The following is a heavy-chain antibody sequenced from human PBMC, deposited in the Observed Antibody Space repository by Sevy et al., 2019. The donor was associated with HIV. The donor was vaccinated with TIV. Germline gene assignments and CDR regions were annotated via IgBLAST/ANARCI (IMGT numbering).Heavy chain of an antibody. J-gene: IGHJ3*01. D-gene: IGHD3-9*01. CDR3: AREKRLVIITLYAIDV. CDR2: IKQDGSEK. V-gene: IGHV3-7*01. CDR1: GFTFSSYW. Sequence: GGSLRLSCAASGFTFSSYWMSWVRQAPGKGLEWVANIKQDGSEKYYVDSVKGRFTISRDNSKNSMYLQMNSLRAEDTAVYYCAREKRLVIITLYAIDVWGQGTMVTVSS.